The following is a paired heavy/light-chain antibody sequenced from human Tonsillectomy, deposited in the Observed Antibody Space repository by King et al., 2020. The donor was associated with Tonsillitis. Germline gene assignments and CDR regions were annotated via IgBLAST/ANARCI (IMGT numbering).Heavy chain of an antibody. CDR2: MDPDSGKT. D-gene: IGHD2-2*01. J-gene: IGHJ6*03. Sequence: QVQLVQSGAEVKKPGASVKVSCRASGYTFISHEINWVRQTTGHGLEWMGWMDPDSGKTGYAEKFQGRVTMTGSTSVSTAYMELTSLRPDDTAVYYCARVHCSSHSCHPHFYYMDVWGKGTPVTVSS. V-gene: IGHV1-8*01. CDR3: ARVHCSSHSCHPHFYYMDV. CDR1: GYTFISHE.
Light chain of an antibody. CDR2: AAS. CDR3: QQYNAYPYT. V-gene: IGKV1-16*01. CDR1: PGISNF. Sequence: DIQMTQSPSSLSASVGDRVTITCLASPGISNFLVWFQQKPGKAPKSLIYAASSLQSGVPSRFSGSGSGTDFTLTISSLLPEDSATYYCQQYNAYPYTFGQGTKLEI. J-gene: IGKJ2*01.